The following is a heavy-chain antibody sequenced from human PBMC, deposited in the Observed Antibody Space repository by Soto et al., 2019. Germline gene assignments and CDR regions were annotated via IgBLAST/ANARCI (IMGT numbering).Heavy chain of an antibody. Sequence: SETLYLTCTVSGGSVSSGSYYWSWIRQPPGKGLEWIGYIYYSGSTNYNPSLKSRVTISVDTSKNQFSLKLSAVTAADTAVYYCARGGMATIDDYWGQGTLVTVSS. J-gene: IGHJ4*02. D-gene: IGHD5-12*01. CDR3: ARGGMATIDDY. CDR2: IYYSGST. V-gene: IGHV4-61*01. CDR1: GGSVSSGSYY.